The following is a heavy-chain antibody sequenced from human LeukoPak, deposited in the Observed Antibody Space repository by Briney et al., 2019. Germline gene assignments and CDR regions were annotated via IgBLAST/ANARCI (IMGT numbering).Heavy chain of an antibody. CDR2: ISGSGGST. D-gene: IGHD3-22*01. V-gene: IGHV3-23*01. CDR3: AKDLFRDSSHPEYFQH. J-gene: IGHJ1*01. CDR1: RFTFSSYE. Sequence: GGSLRLSCAASRFTFSSYEMNWVRQAPGKGLEWVSAISGSGGSTYYADSVKGRFTISRDNSKNTLYLQMNSLRAEDTAVYYCAKDLFRDSSHPEYFQHWGQGTLVTVSS.